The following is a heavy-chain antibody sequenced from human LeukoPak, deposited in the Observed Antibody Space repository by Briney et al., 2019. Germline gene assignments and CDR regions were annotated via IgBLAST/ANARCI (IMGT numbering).Heavy chain of an antibody. J-gene: IGHJ6*03. CDR2: ISYDGSNK. Sequence: PGRSLRLSCAASGFTFSSYAMHWVRQAPGKGLEWVAVISYDGSNKYYADSVKGRFSISRDNSKNKVYLQMNSLRAEDTAVYYCARGAFCGGDCYYYYYYMDVWGKGTTVTVSS. D-gene: IGHD2-21*02. V-gene: IGHV3-30*01. CDR3: ARGAFCGGDCYYYYYYMDV. CDR1: GFTFSSYA.